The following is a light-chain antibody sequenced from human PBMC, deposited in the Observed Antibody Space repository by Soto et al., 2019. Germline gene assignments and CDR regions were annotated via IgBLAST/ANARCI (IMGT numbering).Light chain of an antibody. V-gene: IGLV2-14*01. CDR3: CSYTRTTTSVL. J-gene: IGLJ2*01. Sequence: QSALTQPASVSGSLGQSITISCTGTSSDVGAHNYVSWYQQHPGKAPKLIIFDVTNRPSGVSNRFSGSKSGNTASLTISGLQADDEADYHCCSYTRTTTSVLFGGGTQLTVL. CDR2: DVT. CDR1: SSDVGAHNY.